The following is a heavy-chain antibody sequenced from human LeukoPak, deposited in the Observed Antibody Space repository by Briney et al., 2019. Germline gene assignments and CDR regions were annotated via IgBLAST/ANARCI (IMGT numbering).Heavy chain of an antibody. J-gene: IGHJ4*02. V-gene: IGHV4-4*07. CDR3: ARDGYSSIDY. D-gene: IGHD5-18*01. CDR2: IYTSGST. CDR1: GGSISSYY. Sequence: SSETLSLTCTVSGGSISSYYWSWIRQPAGRGLEWIGRIYTSGSTNYNPSLKSRVTMSVDTSKNQFSLKLSSVTAADTAVYYCARDGYSSIDYWGQATLVTVSS.